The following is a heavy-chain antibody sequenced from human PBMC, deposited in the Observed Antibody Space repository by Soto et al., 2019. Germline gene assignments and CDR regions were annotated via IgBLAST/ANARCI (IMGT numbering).Heavy chain of an antibody. J-gene: IGHJ6*02. CDR3: ARHEYSSSSIDYYVDVDV. V-gene: IGHV5-10-1*03. Sequence: EVQLVQSGAEVKKPGEALRIACKASGYSFSKHWITWVRKMPGKGLAGMGRIDPSDSYTRYSPSFQFHVTISTDTSISTAFLQRSSPKSSASDKYYCARHEYSSSSIDYYVDVDVWGQGTTVTVSS. D-gene: IGHD6-6*01. CDR1: GYSFSKHW. CDR2: IDPSDSYT.